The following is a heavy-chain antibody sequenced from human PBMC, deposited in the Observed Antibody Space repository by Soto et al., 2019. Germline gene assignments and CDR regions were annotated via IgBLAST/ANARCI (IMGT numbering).Heavy chain of an antibody. D-gene: IGHD3-3*01. V-gene: IGHV1-69*13. Sequence: EASVKVSCKASGGTFSSYAISWVRQAPGQGLEWMGGIIPIFGTANYAQKFQGRVTITADESTSTAYMELSSLRSEDTAVYYCARDQREITIFTPYYYYGMDVWGQGTTVTVSS. CDR1: GGTFSSYA. CDR2: IIPIFGTA. CDR3: ARDQREITIFTPYYYYGMDV. J-gene: IGHJ6*02.